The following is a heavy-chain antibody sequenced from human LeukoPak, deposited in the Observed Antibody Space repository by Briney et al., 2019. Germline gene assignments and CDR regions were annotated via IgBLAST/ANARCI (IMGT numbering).Heavy chain of an antibody. CDR2: INSDGSST. V-gene: IGHV3-74*01. CDR3: ARGIVVVPAARPQTPYYYYGMDV. D-gene: IGHD2-2*01. CDR1: GFTFSSYW. J-gene: IGHJ6*02. Sequence: GGSLRLSCAASGFTFSSYWMHWVRQAPGKGLVWVSRINSDGSSTSYADSVKGRFTISRDNAKNTLYLQMNSLRAEDTAVYYCARGIVVVPAARPQTPYYYYGMDVWGQGTTVTVSS.